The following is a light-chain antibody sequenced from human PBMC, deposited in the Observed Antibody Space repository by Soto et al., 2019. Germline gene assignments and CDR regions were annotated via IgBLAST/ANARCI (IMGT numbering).Light chain of an antibody. CDR1: QSIASY. V-gene: IGKV1-39*01. CDR3: QQSYSIPPYT. CDR2: SAS. Sequence: DIQMTQSPSSLSASVGDRVIITCRASQSIASYLIWYQQKPGQAPKVLIYSASTLQSGVPSRFSGSGSGTDFTLSITSLQPGDFAAYYCQQSYSIPPYTFGQGTKLEIK. J-gene: IGKJ2*01.